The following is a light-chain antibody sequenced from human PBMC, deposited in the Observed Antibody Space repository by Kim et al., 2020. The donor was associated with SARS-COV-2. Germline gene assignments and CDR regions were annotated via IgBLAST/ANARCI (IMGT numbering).Light chain of an antibody. Sequence: AYVGDEVTITSRASQGIRNYLAWYQQKTGKVPNLLIYAASILQSGVPSRFSGSGSGTDFTLTISSLQPEDVATYYCQKYNSVPLTFGGGTKVDIK. CDR1: QGIRNY. J-gene: IGKJ4*01. V-gene: IGKV1-27*01. CDR3: QKYNSVPLT. CDR2: AAS.